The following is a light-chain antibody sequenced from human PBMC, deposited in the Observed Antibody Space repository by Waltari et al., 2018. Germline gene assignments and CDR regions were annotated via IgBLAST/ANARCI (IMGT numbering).Light chain of an antibody. CDR1: QSLLLSDGYNY. Sequence: VMLSPPPSLPVTPGEPASISCRLIQSLLLSDGYNYLNWYQQKPGQSPQLLIYLSFIRASGVPDRFTGSGAGTDFTLKISRVEAEDVGFYYCMQALHTPPTFGQGTRAEIK. CDR2: LSF. CDR3: MQALHTPPT. V-gene: IGKV2-28*01. J-gene: IGKJ1*01.